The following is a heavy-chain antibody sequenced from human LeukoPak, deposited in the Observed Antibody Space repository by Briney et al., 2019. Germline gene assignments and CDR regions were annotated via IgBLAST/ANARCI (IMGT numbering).Heavy chain of an antibody. CDR2: IYYSGST. Sequence: SETLSLTCTVSGGSISSGGYYWSWIRQPPGKGLEWIGSIYYSGSTYYNPSLKSRVTISVDTSKNQFSLKLSSVTAADTAVYYCATRLVVGSFDYWGQGTLVTVSS. V-gene: IGHV4-39*01. J-gene: IGHJ4*02. CDR3: ATRLVVGSFDY. D-gene: IGHD2-15*01. CDR1: GGSISSGGYY.